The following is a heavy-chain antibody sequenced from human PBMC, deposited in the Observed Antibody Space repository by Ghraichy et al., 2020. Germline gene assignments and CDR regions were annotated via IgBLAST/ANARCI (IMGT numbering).Heavy chain of an antibody. D-gene: IGHD1-26*01. Sequence: ASVKVSCKASGYTFTGYYMHWVRQAPGQGLEWMGWINPNSGGTNYAQKFQGRVTMTRDTSISTAYMELSRLRSDDTAVYYCARDRGGGGYLTDYWGQGTLVTVSS. CDR1: GYTFTGYY. CDR2: INPNSGGT. J-gene: IGHJ4*02. CDR3: ARDRGGGGYLTDY. V-gene: IGHV1-2*02.